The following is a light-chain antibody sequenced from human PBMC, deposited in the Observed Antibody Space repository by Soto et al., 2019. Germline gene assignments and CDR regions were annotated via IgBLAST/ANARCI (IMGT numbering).Light chain of an antibody. CDR3: SSSPYV. Sequence: QSALTQPASVSGSPGQSITISCTGTSSDVGGYNYVSWYQQHPGKAPKLMIYDVSNRPSGVSNRFSGSKSGNTASLTISGLQAEDEADYYCSSSPYVFRTGTKVTVL. CDR2: DVS. CDR1: SSDVGGYNY. V-gene: IGLV2-14*01. J-gene: IGLJ1*01.